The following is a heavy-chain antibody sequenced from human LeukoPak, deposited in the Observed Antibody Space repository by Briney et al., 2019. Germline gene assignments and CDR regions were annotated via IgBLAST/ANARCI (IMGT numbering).Heavy chain of an antibody. J-gene: IGHJ4*02. V-gene: IGHV3-7*03. D-gene: IGHD1-1*01. CDR3: ARGVVEAPGIDY. CDR2: INENESEK. Sequence: GGSLRLSCVVSGFTFNKCWMNWVRQAPGKGLEWVANINENESEKYYGHSMKGRFTISRDNAKNSVYLQVNSLTAEDTAVYFCARGVVEAPGIDYWGQGTLVTVSS. CDR1: GFTFNKCW.